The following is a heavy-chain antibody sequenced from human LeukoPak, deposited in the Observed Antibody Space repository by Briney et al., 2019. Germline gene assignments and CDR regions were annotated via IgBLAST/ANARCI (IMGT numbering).Heavy chain of an antibody. CDR2: IWYDGSTK. CDR3: AKDRLRGYTYGYPDH. V-gene: IGHV3-33*06. Sequence: GRSLRLSCATSGFTFSAYAMHWVRQAPGKGLEWVAVIWYDGSTKYYTDSVKGRFTISRDNSKNTQYLQMDSLRAEDTAVYYCAKDRLRGYTYGYPDHWDQGTLVTVSS. J-gene: IGHJ4*02. D-gene: IGHD5-18*01. CDR1: GFTFSAYA.